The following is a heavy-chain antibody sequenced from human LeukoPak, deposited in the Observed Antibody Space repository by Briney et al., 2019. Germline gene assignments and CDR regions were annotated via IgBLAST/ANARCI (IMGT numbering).Heavy chain of an antibody. Sequence: PGGSLRLSCVASRFTFSSYGMSWVRQAPGKGLEWVSAISGSGGSTYYADSVKGRFTISRDNSKNTLYLQMNSLRAEDTAVYYCAKDGHIVVVTADYWGQGTLVTVSS. V-gene: IGHV3-23*01. D-gene: IGHD2-21*02. CDR2: ISGSGGST. CDR1: RFTFSSYG. J-gene: IGHJ4*02. CDR3: AKDGHIVVVTADY.